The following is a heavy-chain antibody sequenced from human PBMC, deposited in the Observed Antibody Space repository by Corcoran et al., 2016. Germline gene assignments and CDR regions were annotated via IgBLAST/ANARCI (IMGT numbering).Heavy chain of an antibody. CDR2: ISSSSSYI. Sequence: EVQLVESGGGLVKPGGSLRLSCAASGFTFSSYSMNWVRQAPGKGLEWVSSISSSSSYIYYADSVKGRFPISRDNAKNSLYLQMNSLRAEDTAVYYCARGGRGSYLDYWGQGTLVTVSS. J-gene: IGHJ4*02. CDR3: ARGGRGSYLDY. D-gene: IGHD1-26*01. CDR1: GFTFSSYS. V-gene: IGHV3-21*01.